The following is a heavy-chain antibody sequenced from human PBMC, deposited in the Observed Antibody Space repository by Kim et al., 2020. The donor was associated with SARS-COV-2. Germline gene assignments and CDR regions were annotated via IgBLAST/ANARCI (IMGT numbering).Heavy chain of an antibody. CDR1: GFTFSSYA. CDR2: ISGSGGST. J-gene: IGHJ5*02. CDR3: AKDITMVRGPPWENWFDP. V-gene: IGHV3-23*01. Sequence: GGSLRLSCAASGFTFSSYAMSWVRQAPGKGLEWVSAISGSGGSTYYADSVKGRFSISRDNSKNTLYLQMNSLRAEDTAVYYCAKDITMVRGPPWENWFDPWGQGTLVTVSS. D-gene: IGHD3-10*01.